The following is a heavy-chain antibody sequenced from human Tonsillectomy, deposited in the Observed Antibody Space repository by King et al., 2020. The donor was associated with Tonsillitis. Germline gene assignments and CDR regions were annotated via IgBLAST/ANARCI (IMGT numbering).Heavy chain of an antibody. D-gene: IGHD2-2*01. CDR3: TRRSSL. CDR1: GFTFSDAW. J-gene: IGHJ4*02. V-gene: IGHV3-15*01. Sequence: QLVQSGGGLVKPGESLRLSCETSGFTFSDAWMSWVRQPPGKGLEWVGRIKTKAQGGAIDYAVPVKGRFTISRDDSKNTLYQQMNNLQPEDTAVYYCTRRSSLGGQGTLVTVSS. CDR2: IKTKAQGGAI.